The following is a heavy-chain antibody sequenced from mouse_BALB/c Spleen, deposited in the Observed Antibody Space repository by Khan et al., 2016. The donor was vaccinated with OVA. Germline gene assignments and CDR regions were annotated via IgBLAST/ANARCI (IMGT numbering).Heavy chain of an antibody. Sequence: LVKTGASVKISCKASGYSFTGYYMHWVKQSPGKSLEWIGYISCYNGSTTYNEKFKGKATFTVDTSSSTVYMQFNSLTSEDSAVYFCARVNYYGRSSFDYWGQGTMVTVSA. CDR2: ISCYNGST. CDR1: GYSFTGYY. CDR3: ARVNYYGRSSFDY. D-gene: IGHD1-1*01. J-gene: IGHJ3*01. V-gene: IGHV1S34*01.